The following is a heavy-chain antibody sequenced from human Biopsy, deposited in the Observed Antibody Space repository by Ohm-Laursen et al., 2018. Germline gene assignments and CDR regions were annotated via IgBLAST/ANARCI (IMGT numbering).Heavy chain of an antibody. CDR1: GFSLSARGMC. J-gene: IGHJ6*02. D-gene: IGHD6-13*01. Sequence: TQTLTLTGSFTGFSLSARGMCVSWIRQAPGKALEWLARVDWDDYKDYSASLQTKLSISKDTSNDQVVLTVNNVDPADTATYYCARTPILIVSAGLVYRHRRHLQGMDVWGQGIAVTVS. CDR3: ARTPILIVSAGLVYRHRRHLQGMDV. V-gene: IGHV2-70*11. CDR2: VDWDDYK.